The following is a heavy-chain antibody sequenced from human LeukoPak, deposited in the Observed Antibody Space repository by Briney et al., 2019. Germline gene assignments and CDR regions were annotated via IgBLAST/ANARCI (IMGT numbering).Heavy chain of an antibody. CDR1: GYTFTSYA. CDR3: ARDYRAAAGESWMYFDL. Sequence: ASVKVSCKASGYTFTSYAMNWVRQAPGQGLEWMGWINTNTGNPTYAQGFTGRFVFSLDTSVSTAYLQISSLKAEDTAVYYCARDYRAAAGESWMYFDLWGRGTLVTVSS. CDR2: INTNTGNP. V-gene: IGHV7-4-1*02. D-gene: IGHD6-13*01. J-gene: IGHJ2*01.